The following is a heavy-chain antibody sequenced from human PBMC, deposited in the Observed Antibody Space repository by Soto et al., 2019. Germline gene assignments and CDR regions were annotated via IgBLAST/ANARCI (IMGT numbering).Heavy chain of an antibody. CDR3: ARGVMITFGGVIAEEGYYYYGMDV. V-gene: IGHV4-4*07. J-gene: IGHJ6*02. Sequence: SETLSLTCSVSGGSISSYYWSWIRQPAGKGLEGIGRIYTSGSTNYNPSLKSRVTMSVDTSKNQFSLKLSSVTAADTAVYYCARGVMITFGGVIAEEGYYYYGMDVWGQGTTVTVSS. CDR2: IYTSGST. D-gene: IGHD3-16*02. CDR1: GGSISSYY.